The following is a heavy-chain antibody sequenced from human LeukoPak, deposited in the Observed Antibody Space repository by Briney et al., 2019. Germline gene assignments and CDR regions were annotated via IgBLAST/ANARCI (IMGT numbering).Heavy chain of an antibody. Sequence: QTGGSLRLSCAASGFTFSSYWMSWVRQAPGKGLEWVANIKQDGSEKYYVDSVKGRFTISRDNAKNSLYLQMNSLRAEDTAVYYCAREGVWFGELPDNYFDYWGQGTLVTVSS. D-gene: IGHD3-10*01. V-gene: IGHV3-7*01. CDR1: GFTFSSYW. CDR2: IKQDGSEK. J-gene: IGHJ4*02. CDR3: AREGVWFGELPDNYFDY.